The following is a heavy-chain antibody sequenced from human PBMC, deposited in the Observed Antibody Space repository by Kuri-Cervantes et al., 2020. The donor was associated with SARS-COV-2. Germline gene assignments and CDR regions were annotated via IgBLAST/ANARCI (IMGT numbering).Heavy chain of an antibody. J-gene: IGHJ6*03. V-gene: IGHV4-34*01. D-gene: IGHD1-7*01. CDR1: GFTFSSYA. Sequence: ESLKISCAASGFTFSSYAMSWIRQPPGKGLEWIGEINHSGSTNYNPSLKSRVTISVDTSKNQFSLKLSSVTAADTAVYYCARIVNYSKGNWNYGYYYYMDVWGKGTTVTVSS. CDR3: ARIVNYSKGNWNYGYYYYMDV. CDR2: INHSGST.